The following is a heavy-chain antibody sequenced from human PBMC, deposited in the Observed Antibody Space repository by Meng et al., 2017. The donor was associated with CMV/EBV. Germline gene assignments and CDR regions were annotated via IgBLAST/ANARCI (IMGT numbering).Heavy chain of an antibody. CDR1: W. D-gene: IGHD2-15*01. V-gene: IGHV3-15*01. CDR2: IQSKTDGGTT. Sequence: WRSWVRQATGKGLEWVRRIQSKTDGGTTDYAAPVKGRFTISRDDSKNTLYLQMNSLKTEDTAVYHCTTQMSYGYCSGGSCYGGYFDYWGQGTLVTVSS. CDR3: TTQMSYGYCSGGSCYGGYFDY. J-gene: IGHJ4*02.